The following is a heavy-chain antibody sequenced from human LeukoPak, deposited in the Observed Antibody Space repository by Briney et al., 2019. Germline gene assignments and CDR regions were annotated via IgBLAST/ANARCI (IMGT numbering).Heavy chain of an antibody. J-gene: IGHJ4*02. D-gene: IGHD4-17*01. CDR1: GFTFSSYG. CDR3: ARDRLSYASYFDY. Sequence: GGSLRLSCAASGFTFSSYGMHWVRQAPGKGLEWVAVISYDGSNKYYADSVKGRFTISRDNSKNTLYLQMNSLRAEDTAMYYCARDRLSYASYFDYWGQGTLVTVSS. CDR2: ISYDGSNK. V-gene: IGHV3-30*03.